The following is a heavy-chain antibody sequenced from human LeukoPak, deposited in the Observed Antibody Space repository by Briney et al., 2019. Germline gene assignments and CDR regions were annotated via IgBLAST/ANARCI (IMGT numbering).Heavy chain of an antibody. J-gene: IGHJ4*02. V-gene: IGHV3-23*01. D-gene: IGHD3-16*01. Sequence: GGSLRLSCAASGFTFSSCAMNWVRQAPGKGLEWVSTISGSGGSTYYADSVKGRFTISRDNSKNTLYLLMNSLRAEDTAVYYCAKDLRWGVVPGTSDCWGQGTLVTVSS. CDR1: GFTFSSCA. CDR3: AKDLRWGVVPGTSDC. CDR2: ISGSGGST.